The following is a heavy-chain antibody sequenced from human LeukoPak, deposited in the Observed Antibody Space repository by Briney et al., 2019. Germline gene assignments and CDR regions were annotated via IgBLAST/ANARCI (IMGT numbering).Heavy chain of an antibody. CDR1: GGSISSHY. D-gene: IGHD6-13*01. V-gene: IGHV4-59*11. CDR3: AREYSSSWYSYYYYYYMDV. Sequence: SETLSLTCTVSGGSISSHYWSWTRQPPGKGLEWIGYIYYSGSTNYNPSLKSRVTISVDTSKNQLSLKLSSVTAADTAVYYCAREYSSSWYSYYYYYYMDVWGKGTTVTVSS. J-gene: IGHJ6*03. CDR2: IYYSGST.